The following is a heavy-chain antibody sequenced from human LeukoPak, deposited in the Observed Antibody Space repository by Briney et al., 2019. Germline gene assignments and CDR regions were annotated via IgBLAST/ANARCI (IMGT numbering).Heavy chain of an antibody. J-gene: IGHJ5*02. CDR1: GYTFTGYY. V-gene: IGHV1-2*04. D-gene: IGHD2-2*01. CDR2: INPNSGGT. CDR3: ARDGGYCSSTSCSLNWFDP. Sequence: ASVTVSCKASGYTFTGYYMHWVRQAPGQGLEWMGWINPNSGGTNYAQKFQGWVTMTRDTSISTAYMELSRLRSDDTAVYYCARDGGYCSSTSCSLNWFDPWGQGTLVTVSS.